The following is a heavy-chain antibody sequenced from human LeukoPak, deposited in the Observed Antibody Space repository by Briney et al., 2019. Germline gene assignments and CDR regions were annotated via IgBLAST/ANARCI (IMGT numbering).Heavy chain of an antibody. CDR3: ARHIGGGIEDMDV. D-gene: IGHD3-16*02. CDR1: GGSIGTYY. Sequence: SETLCLTCTVSGGSIGTYYWSWTRQSPGKGLEWIGYIYVTGTRYNPYLQSRVTISVDRSRNQFFLKMSSVTAADTAVYYCARHIGGGIEDMDVWGKGTKVIVSS. V-gene: IGHV4-59*08. J-gene: IGHJ6*03. CDR2: IYVTGT.